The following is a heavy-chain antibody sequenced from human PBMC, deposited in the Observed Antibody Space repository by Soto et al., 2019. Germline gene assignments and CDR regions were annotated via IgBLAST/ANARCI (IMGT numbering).Heavy chain of an antibody. CDR2: IIPIFGTA. V-gene: IGHV1-69*01. CDR1: GGTFSSYA. D-gene: IGHD3-3*01. Sequence: QVQLVQSGAEVKKPGSSVKVSCKASGGTFSSYAISWVRQAPGQGLEWMGGIIPIFGTANYAQKFQGRVTITADESTSKAYMELSSLRSEDTAVYYCARTAYDFWSGYYHYYYYYGMDVWGQGTTVTVSS. J-gene: IGHJ6*02. CDR3: ARTAYDFWSGYYHYYYYYGMDV.